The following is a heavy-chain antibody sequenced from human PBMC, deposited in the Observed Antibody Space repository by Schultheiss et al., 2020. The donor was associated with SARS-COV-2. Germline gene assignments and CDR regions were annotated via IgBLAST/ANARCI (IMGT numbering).Heavy chain of an antibody. CDR3: ARGHYGGNGMDV. J-gene: IGHJ6*02. V-gene: IGHV4-38-2*01. CDR1: GYSISSGYY. D-gene: IGHD4-23*01. Sequence: SETLSLTCAVSGYSISSGYYWSWIRQPPGKGLEWIGEINHSGSTNYNPSLKSRVTISVDTSKNQFSLKLSSVTAADTAVYYCARGHYGGNGMDVWGQGTTVTVSS. CDR2: INHSGST.